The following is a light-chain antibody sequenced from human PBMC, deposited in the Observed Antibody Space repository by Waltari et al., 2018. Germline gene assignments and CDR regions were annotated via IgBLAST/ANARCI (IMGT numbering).Light chain of an antibody. CDR2: DAS. CDR3: QQHVDLPPYN. V-gene: IGKV3-15*01. CDR1: QTVLPN. J-gene: IGKJ2*01. Sequence: DIGMTQSPGTLSASPGDSATLSCTVSQTVLPNLAWYQQKPGQAPRLLIYDASTRVTGVPARFSGSGSGTDFTLTIASLQSEDFGVYYCQQHVDLPPYNFGQGTKL.